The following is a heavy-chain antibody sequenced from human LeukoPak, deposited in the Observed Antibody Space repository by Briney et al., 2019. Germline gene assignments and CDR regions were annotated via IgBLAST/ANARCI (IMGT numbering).Heavy chain of an antibody. D-gene: IGHD3-3*01. CDR2: IYHSGST. J-gene: IGHJ4*02. CDR1: GGSISSGGYY. V-gene: IGHV4-30-2*01. CDR3: ARGLAEWLLFYFDY. Sequence: PSQTLSLTSTVSGGSISSGGYYWSWIRQPPGKGLEWIGYIYHSGSTYYNPSLKSRVTISVDRSKNQFSLKLSSVTAADTAVYYCARGLAEWLLFYFDYWGQGTLVTVSS.